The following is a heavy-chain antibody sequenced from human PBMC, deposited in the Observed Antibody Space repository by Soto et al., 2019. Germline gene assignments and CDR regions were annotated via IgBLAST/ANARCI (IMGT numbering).Heavy chain of an antibody. J-gene: IGHJ4*02. V-gene: IGHV4-39*01. CDR2: IYYSGST. CDR3: ARRFRERYSSVSPEY. CDR1: GGSISSSSYY. D-gene: IGHD6-19*01. Sequence: SETLSLTCTVSGGSISSSSYYWGWIRQPPGKGLEWIGSIYYSGSTYYNPSLKSRVTISVDTSKNQFSLKLSSVTAADTAVYYCARRFRERYSSVSPEYWGQGTLVTVSS.